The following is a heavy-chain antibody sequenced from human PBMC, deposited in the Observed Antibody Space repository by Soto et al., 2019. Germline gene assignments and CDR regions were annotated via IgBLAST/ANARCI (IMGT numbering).Heavy chain of an antibody. CDR3: ARGRRITMIVVDLVRGGYYYYYGMDV. Sequence: ASVKVSCKASGYTFTSYYMHWVRQAPGQGLEWMGIINPSGGSTSHAQKFQGRVTMTRDTSTSTVYMELSSLRSEDTAVYYCARGRRITMIVVDLVRGGYYYYYGMDVWGQGTTVTVSS. CDR1: GYTFTSYY. D-gene: IGHD3-22*01. CDR2: INPSGGST. V-gene: IGHV1-46*01. J-gene: IGHJ6*02.